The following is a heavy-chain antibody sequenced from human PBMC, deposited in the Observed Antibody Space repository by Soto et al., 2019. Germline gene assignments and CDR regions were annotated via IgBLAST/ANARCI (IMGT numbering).Heavy chain of an antibody. CDR1: GFTFSRYA. J-gene: IGHJ6*02. V-gene: IGHV3-30-3*01. CDR3: ASRYGGNSFGYYYGMDV. CDR2: ISYDGSNK. Sequence: QVQLVESGGGVVQPGRSLRLSCAASGFTFSRYAMHWVRQAPGKGLEWAAVISYDGSNKDYADSVKGRFTISRDNSKNTLYLHMNSLRADDTAVYYGASRYGGNSFGYYYGMDVCGQGTTVTVSS. D-gene: IGHD2-21*02.